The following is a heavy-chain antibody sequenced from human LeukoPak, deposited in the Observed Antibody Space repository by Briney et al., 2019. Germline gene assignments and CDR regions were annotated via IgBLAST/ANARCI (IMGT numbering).Heavy chain of an antibody. CDR1: GGSFSGYY. D-gene: IGHD2-15*01. J-gene: IGHJ4*02. CDR2: INHSGST. Sequence: SETLSLTCAVYGGSFSGYYWSWIRQPPGKGLEWIGEINHSGSTNYNPSLKSRVTISVDTSKNQFSLKLSSVTAADTAVYYCARDCSGGSCFLLDYWGQGTLVTVSS. V-gene: IGHV4-34*01. CDR3: ARDCSGGSCFLLDY.